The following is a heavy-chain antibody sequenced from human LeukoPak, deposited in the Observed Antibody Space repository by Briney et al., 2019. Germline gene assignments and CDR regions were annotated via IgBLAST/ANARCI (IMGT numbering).Heavy chain of an antibody. D-gene: IGHD3-10*01. Sequence: PGGSLRLSCAASGFTFSSYGMHWVRQAPGKGLVWVSCISSDGRSTYYADSVQGRFTISRDNAKNTLYLQMNSLRVEDTAMYHCVKDGGGSYSTTYDYWGHGNLVTVSS. CDR3: VKDGGGSYSTTYDY. CDR2: ISSDGRST. V-gene: IGHV3-74*01. J-gene: IGHJ4*01. CDR1: GFTFSSYG.